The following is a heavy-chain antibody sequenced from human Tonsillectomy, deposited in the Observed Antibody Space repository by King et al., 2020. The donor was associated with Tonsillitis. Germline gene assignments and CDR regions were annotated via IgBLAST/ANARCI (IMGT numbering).Heavy chain of an antibody. J-gene: IGHJ4*02. D-gene: IGHD6-13*01. Sequence: VQLVESGGGLVQPGGSLRLSCAASGFTVSSNYMSWVRQAPGKGLEWVSVIYSGGSTYYADSVKGRFTISRDNSKNTLYLQRNSLRAEDTAVYYCATGDSSSWCPEFDYWGQGTLVTVSS. V-gene: IGHV3-66*01. CDR1: GFTVSSNY. CDR3: ATGDSSSWCPEFDY. CDR2: IYSGGST.